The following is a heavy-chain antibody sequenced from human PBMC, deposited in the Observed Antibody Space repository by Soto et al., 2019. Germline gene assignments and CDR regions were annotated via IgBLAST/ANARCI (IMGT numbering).Heavy chain of an antibody. CDR3: AKDIGGSRSSWYDY. J-gene: IGHJ4*02. CDR2: ISWNSGSI. CDR1: GFTFDDYA. Sequence: SLRLSCAASGFTFDDYAMHWVRQAPGKGLEWVSGISWNSGSIGYADSVKGRFTISRDNAKNSLYLQMNSLRAEDTALYYCAKDIGGSRSSWYDYWGQGTLVTVSS. V-gene: IGHV3-9*01. D-gene: IGHD6-13*01.